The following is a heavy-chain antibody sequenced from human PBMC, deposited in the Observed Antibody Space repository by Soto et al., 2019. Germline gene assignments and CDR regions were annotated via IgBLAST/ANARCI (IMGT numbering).Heavy chain of an antibody. V-gene: IGHV3-23*01. CDR2: ISGSGGST. J-gene: IGHJ6*02. CDR3: AGGSIAARTYTNYYYYGMDV. Sequence: PVGSLRLSCAASGFTFSSYAMSWVRQAPGKGLEWVSAISGSGGSTYYADSVKGRFTISRDNSKNTLYLQMNSLRAEDTAVYYCAGGSIAARTYTNYYYYGMDVWGQGTTVTVSS. CDR1: GFTFSSYA. D-gene: IGHD6-6*01.